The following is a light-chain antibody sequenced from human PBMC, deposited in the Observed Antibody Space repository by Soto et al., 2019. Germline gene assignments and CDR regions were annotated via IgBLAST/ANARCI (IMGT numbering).Light chain of an antibody. CDR1: QRVSSN. Sequence: IVMTQSPATLSVSPGERATLSCRASQRVSSNVAWYQQKPGQAPRLLLYGASARATGVPARFSGSGSGTQFTLTISSLQSEDFAVYYCQQYNNWLRTFGQGTKVDI. J-gene: IGKJ1*01. CDR3: QQYNNWLRT. V-gene: IGKV3-15*01. CDR2: GAS.